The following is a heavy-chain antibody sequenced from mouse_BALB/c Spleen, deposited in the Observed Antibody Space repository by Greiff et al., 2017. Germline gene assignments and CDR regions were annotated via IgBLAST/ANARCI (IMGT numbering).Heavy chain of an antibody. J-gene: IGHJ4*01. Sequence: EVQGVESGGGLVQPGGSRKLSCAASGFTFSSFGMHWVRQAPEKGLEWVAYISSGSSTIYYADTVKGRFTISRDNPKNTLFLQMTSLRSEDTAMYYCARSSRGYYYAMDYWGQGTSVTVSS. V-gene: IGHV5-17*02. CDR2: ISSGSSTI. CDR3: ARSSRGYYYAMDY. CDR1: GFTFSSFG.